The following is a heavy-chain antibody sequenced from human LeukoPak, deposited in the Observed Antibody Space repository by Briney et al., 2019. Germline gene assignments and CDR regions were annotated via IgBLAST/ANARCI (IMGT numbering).Heavy chain of an antibody. J-gene: IGHJ6*02. CDR3: ARGKTYSSIYNSYFCGMDV. CDR1: GYTFNEYS. V-gene: IGHV1-2*02. CDR2: MNPKSGGT. D-gene: IGHD2-2*01. Sequence: ASVNVSCKASGYTFNEYSVHWVRQAPGQGLEWMGWMNPKSGGTDSAQNFKGRVTMTRDTSISTAFMELSSLRPDDTAIYYCARGKTYSSIYNSYFCGMDVWGQGTTVTVSS.